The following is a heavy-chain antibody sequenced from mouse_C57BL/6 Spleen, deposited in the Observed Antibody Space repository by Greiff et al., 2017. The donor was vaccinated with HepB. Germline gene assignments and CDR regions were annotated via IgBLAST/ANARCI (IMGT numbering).Heavy chain of an antibody. CDR1: GYTFTSYW. D-gene: IGHD2-4*01. CDR3: ARSLIYYDYEGFAY. V-gene: IGHV1-55*01. Sequence: LQQPGAELVKPGASVKMSCKASGYTFTSYWITWVKQRPGQGLERIGDIYPGSGSTNYNEKFKSKATLTVDTSSSTAYMQLSSLTSEDSAVYYCARSLIYYDYEGFAYWGQGTLVTVSA. J-gene: IGHJ3*01. CDR2: IYPGSGST.